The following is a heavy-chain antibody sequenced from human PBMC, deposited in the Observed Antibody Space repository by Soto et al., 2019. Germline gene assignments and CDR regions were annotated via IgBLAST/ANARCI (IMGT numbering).Heavy chain of an antibody. CDR1: GDSVSTNIAA. Sequence: QVQLQQSGPGLVKPSQSLSLTCAISGDSVSTNIAAWNWIRQSPSRGLEWLGRAYYRSKWYIDYAASVESRLTITPDTSKNQLSLQMNSVTPDDTAVYYCARHSHHTSGVVVHIDSWGQGTLVTVSS. CDR2: AYYRSKWYI. J-gene: IGHJ5*01. D-gene: IGHD2-21*01. V-gene: IGHV6-1*01. CDR3: ARHSHHTSGVVVHIDS.